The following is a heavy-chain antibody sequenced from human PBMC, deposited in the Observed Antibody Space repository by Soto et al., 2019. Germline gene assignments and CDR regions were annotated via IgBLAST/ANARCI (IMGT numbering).Heavy chain of an antibody. D-gene: IGHD3-9*01. CDR1: GDSINSDKYY. Sequence: QLQLQESGPGLVKPSETLSLTCSVSGDSINSDKYYWGWIRQPPGKGLEWIGSIYYRGNTYYNPSLQTRVTISLEKSKRRFSLKLNSVTAADSAVYFCARLEGLATISYYFDFWGQGALVTVSS. J-gene: IGHJ4*02. CDR2: IYYRGNT. V-gene: IGHV4-39*01. CDR3: ARLEGLATISYYFDF.